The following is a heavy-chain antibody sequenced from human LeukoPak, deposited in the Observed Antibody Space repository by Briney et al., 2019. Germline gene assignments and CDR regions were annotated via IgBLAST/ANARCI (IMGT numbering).Heavy chain of an antibody. CDR1: GGSISSSSDY. CDR2: IYYSGST. J-gene: IGHJ5*02. CDR3: ARDRGVVINWFDP. D-gene: IGHD3-3*01. V-gene: IGHV4-39*07. Sequence: SETLSLTCTVSGGSISSSSDYWGWIRHPPGKGLEWIGSIYYSGSTYYNPSLKRRVTISVDTSKNQFSLKLSSVTAADTGVYYCARDRGVVINWFDPWGQGTLVTVSS.